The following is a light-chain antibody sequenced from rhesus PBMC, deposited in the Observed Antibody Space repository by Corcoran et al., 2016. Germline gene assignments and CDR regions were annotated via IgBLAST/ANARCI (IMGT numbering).Light chain of an antibody. CDR3: QHGYGTPYS. Sequence: GILTQSPATLSLSPGERATLSCRASQSVSSYLAWYQQKPGQPPTLLIYVASSRATGTPDRSSGSGSGTECTLTISSLEPEDFAVYYCQHGYGTPYSFGQGTKVEIK. J-gene: IGKJ2*01. V-gene: IGKV3-53*02. CDR1: QSVSSY. CDR2: VAS.